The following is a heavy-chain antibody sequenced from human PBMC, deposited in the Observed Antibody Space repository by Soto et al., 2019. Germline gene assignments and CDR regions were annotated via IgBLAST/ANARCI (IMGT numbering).Heavy chain of an antibody. V-gene: IGHV3-74*01. CDR2: ITGDGSST. CDR1: GFTFSTYT. D-gene: IGHD1-26*01. J-gene: IGHJ4*02. CDR3: ARGVGFY. Sequence: EVQLVESGGGLVEPGGSLRLSCAASGFTFSTYTMHWVRQSPGKGLFWVSRITGDGSSTNYADSVKGRFTISRDNAKSTLYLQMNSLSAEDTAVYYCARGVGFYWGQGTLVTVSS.